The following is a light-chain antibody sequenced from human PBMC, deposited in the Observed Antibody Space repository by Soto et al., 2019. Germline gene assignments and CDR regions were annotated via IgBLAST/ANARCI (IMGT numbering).Light chain of an antibody. Sequence: EIVLTQSPGTLSLSPGEGATLSCRASQSVSSSYLAWYQQKFGQAPRLLIYGASTRATGIPARFSGSGSGTDFTLTISSLQPEDFATYYCQQSYSSPITFGQGTRLEIK. CDR2: GAS. CDR3: QQSYSSPIT. J-gene: IGKJ5*01. CDR1: QSVSSSY. V-gene: IGKV3-20*01.